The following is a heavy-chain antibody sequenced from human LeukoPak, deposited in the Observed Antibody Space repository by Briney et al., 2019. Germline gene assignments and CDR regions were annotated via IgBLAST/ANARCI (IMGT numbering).Heavy chain of an antibody. D-gene: IGHD5-18*01. CDR2: ISAYNGNT. Sequence: ASVKVSCTASGYTFTSYGISWVRQAPGQGLEWMGWISAYNGNTNYAQKLQGRVTMTTDTSTSTAYMELRSLRSDDTAVYYCARTYSYGYYYYMDVWGKGTTVTVSS. V-gene: IGHV1-18*01. CDR3: ARTYSYGYYYYMDV. J-gene: IGHJ6*03. CDR1: GYTFTSYG.